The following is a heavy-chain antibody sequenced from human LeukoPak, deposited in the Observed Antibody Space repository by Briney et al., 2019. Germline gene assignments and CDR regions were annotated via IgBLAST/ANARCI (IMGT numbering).Heavy chain of an antibody. V-gene: IGHV4-59*01. CDR1: GGSISSYY. J-gene: IGHJ3*01. D-gene: IGHD6-19*01. CDR3: ARPRGSGWYGAFDV. CDR2: IYYSGST. Sequence: SETLSLTCTVSGGSISSYYWSWIRQPPGKGLEWMGYIYYSGSTKYNPSLKSRVTISADTSKNQLSLKLSSVTAADTAFYYCARPRGSGWYGAFDVWGQGTMVSLSS.